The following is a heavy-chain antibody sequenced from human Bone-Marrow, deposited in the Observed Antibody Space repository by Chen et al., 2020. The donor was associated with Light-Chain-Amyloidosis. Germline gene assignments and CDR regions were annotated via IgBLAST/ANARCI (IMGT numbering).Heavy chain of an antibody. CDR2: ISYDGYT. J-gene: IGHJ5*02. CDR3: ARDTHYDFQNGPLSWFDP. Sequence: QLQLQESGPGLVKPSETLSLTCTVSGDSIRGTNYYWGWIRQPPGEGLEWIGTISYDGYTYYTPSLKSRVTISLDTSKNQVSLKLSYVTAADTAIYFWARDTHYDFQNGPLSWFDPWGRGALVTVSS. CDR1: GDSIRGTNYY. D-gene: IGHD3-3*01. V-gene: IGHV4-39*07.